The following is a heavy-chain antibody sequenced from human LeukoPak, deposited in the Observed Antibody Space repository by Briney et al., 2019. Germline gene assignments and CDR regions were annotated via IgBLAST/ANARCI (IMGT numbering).Heavy chain of an antibody. V-gene: IGHV4-34*01. J-gene: IGHJ4*02. Sequence: PSETLSLTCAVYGGSFSGYYWSWIRQPPGEGLEWIGEINHSGSTNYNPSLKSRVTISVDTSKNQFSLKLSSVTAADTAVYYCARGARRITIFGVVPYRFDYWGQGTLVTVSS. CDR1: GGSFSGYY. D-gene: IGHD3-3*01. CDR3: ARGARRITIFGVVPYRFDY. CDR2: INHSGST.